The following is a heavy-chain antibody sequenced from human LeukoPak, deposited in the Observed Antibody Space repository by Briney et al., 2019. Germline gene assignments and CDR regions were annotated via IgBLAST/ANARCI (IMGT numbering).Heavy chain of an antibody. V-gene: IGHV1-24*01. D-gene: IGHD3-22*01. CDR1: GYTLTELS. J-gene: IGHJ3*02. CDR3: ATDSVQKHKWLLVTDAFDI. Sequence: ASVKVSCKVSGYTLTELSMHWVRQAPGIGLEWMGGFDPEDGETIYAQKFQGRVTMTEDTSTDTAYMELSSLRSEDTAVYYCATDSVQKHKWLLVTDAFDIWGQGTMVTVSS. CDR2: FDPEDGET.